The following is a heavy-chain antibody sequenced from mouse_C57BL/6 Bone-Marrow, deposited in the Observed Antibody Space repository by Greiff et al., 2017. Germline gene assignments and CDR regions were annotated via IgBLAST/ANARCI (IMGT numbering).Heavy chain of an antibody. D-gene: IGHD1-1*01. CDR3: ARGGTTVPSYWYFDV. Sequence: EVKLQESGPGLAKPSQTLSLTCSVTGYSITSDYWNWIRKFPGNKLEYMGYISSSGSTYYNPSIKSRISITRDTSKNQYYLQLNSVTTEDTATYYCARGGTTVPSYWYFDVWGTGTTVTVSS. CDR2: ISSSGST. J-gene: IGHJ1*03. V-gene: IGHV3-8*01. CDR1: GYSITSDY.